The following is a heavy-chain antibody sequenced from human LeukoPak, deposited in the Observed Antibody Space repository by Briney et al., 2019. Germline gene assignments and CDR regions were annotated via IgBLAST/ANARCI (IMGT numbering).Heavy chain of an antibody. CDR3: AKDIANWGGYYFDY. Sequence: GRSLRLSCAASGFTFDDYAMHWVRQAPGKGLEWVSGISWNSGSICYADSVKGRFTISRDNAKNSLYLQMNSLRAEDTALYYCAKDIANWGGYYFDYWGPGTLVTVSS. D-gene: IGHD7-27*01. V-gene: IGHV3-9*01. CDR1: GFTFDDYA. CDR2: ISWNSGSI. J-gene: IGHJ4*02.